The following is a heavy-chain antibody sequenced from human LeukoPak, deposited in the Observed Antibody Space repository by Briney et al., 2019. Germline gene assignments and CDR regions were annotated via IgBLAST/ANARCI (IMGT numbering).Heavy chain of an antibody. J-gene: IGHJ5*02. CDR1: GGSISSYY. D-gene: IGHD3-10*01. Sequence: PSETLSLTCTVSGGSISSYYWSWIRQPPGKGLEWIGYIYTSGSTNYNPSLKSRVTMSVDTSKNQFSLKLSSVTAADTAVYYCAREARLRITMVRGRLSGWFGPWGQGTLVTVSS. CDR2: IYTSGST. V-gene: IGHV4-4*08. CDR3: AREARLRITMVRGRLSGWFGP.